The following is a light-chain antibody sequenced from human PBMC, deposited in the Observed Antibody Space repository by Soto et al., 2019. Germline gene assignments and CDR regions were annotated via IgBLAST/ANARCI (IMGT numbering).Light chain of an antibody. V-gene: IGKV3-15*01. CDR1: QSVTTN. CDR3: QQYNNWPGT. CDR2: DAS. Sequence: EIMMTQSPATLSVSPGERATLSCRAGQSVTTNFACHHQKLGQAPRLLIRDASTRATVVPARFSGSGSGTEFTLTISSLQSEDFAVYYCQQYNNWPGTFGQGTKVEIK. J-gene: IGKJ1*01.